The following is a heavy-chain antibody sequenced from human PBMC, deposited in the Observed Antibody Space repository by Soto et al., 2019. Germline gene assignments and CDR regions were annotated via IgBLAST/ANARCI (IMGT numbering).Heavy chain of an antibody. V-gene: IGHV5-10-1*01. CDR3: ARNLRLGELSLLPHYYYGMDV. Sequence: GESLKISCKGSGYSFTSYWISWMRQMPGKGLEWMGRIDPSDSYTNYSPSFQGHVTISADKSISTAYLQWSSLKASDTAMYYCARNLRLGELSLLPHYYYGMDVWGQGTTVTVSS. D-gene: IGHD3-16*02. CDR2: IDPSDSYT. CDR1: GYSFTSYW. J-gene: IGHJ6*02.